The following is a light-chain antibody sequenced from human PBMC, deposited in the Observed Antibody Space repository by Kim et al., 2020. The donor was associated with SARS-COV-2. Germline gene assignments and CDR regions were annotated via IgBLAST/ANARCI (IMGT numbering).Light chain of an antibody. Sequence: EIVLTQSPDTLSVSSGERATLSCRASQSVSSSHLAWYQHKPGQAPRLLIYGASSRATGIPDRFSGSGSETDFTLTISRLEPEDFAVYYCHQYGTSPYIFGQGTKLEI. V-gene: IGKV3-20*01. J-gene: IGKJ2*01. CDR2: GAS. CDR1: QSVSSSH. CDR3: HQYGTSPYI.